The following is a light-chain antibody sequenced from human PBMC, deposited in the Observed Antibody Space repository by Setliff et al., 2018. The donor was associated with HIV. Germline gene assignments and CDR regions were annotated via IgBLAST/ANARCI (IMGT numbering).Light chain of an antibody. V-gene: IGLV1-44*01. Sequence: QSALTQSPSASGTPGQRVTISCSGSSSNIGINTVNWYQQLPGTTPKLLIHSNNQRPSGVPDRFSGSKSGTSASLAISGLQSEDEADYYCAAWDDRLNGHVLGTGTKVTVL. CDR2: SNN. J-gene: IGLJ1*01. CDR1: SSNIGINT. CDR3: AAWDDRLNGHV.